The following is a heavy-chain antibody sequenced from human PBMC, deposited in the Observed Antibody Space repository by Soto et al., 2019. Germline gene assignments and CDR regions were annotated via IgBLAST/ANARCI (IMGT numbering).Heavy chain of an antibody. CDR1: GFTFSNAW. J-gene: IGHJ6*03. CDR2: IKSKTDGGTT. Sequence: GGSLRLSCAASGFTFSNAWMSWVRQAPGKGLEWVGRIKSKTDGGTTDYAAPVKGRFTISRDDSKNTLYLQMNSLKTEDTAVYYCTPSGLVAATLAHYYYYYYMDVWGKGTTVTVSS. D-gene: IGHD2-15*01. V-gene: IGHV3-15*01. CDR3: TPSGLVAATLAHYYYYYYMDV.